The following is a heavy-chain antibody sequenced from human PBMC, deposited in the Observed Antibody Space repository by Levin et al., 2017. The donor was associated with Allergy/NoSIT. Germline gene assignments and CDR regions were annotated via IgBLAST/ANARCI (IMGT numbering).Heavy chain of an antibody. CDR1: GYTFTGYY. D-gene: IGHD3-10*01. CDR2: INPNSGGT. V-gene: IGHV1-2*02. J-gene: IGHJ4*02. Sequence: PMASVKVSCKASGYTFTGYYMHWVRQAPGQGLEWMGWINPNSGGTNYAQKFQGRVTMTRDTSISTAYMELSRLRSDDTAVYYCASRWFGEMGYFDYWGQGTLVTVSS. CDR3: ASRWFGEMGYFDY.